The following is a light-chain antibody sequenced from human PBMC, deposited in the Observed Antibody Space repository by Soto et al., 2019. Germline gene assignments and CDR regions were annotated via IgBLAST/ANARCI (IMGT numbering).Light chain of an antibody. V-gene: IGKV3-20*01. Sequence: PGESVTLSCRASQTLSNRLAWYQHKRGQAPRLLIHDASSRATGIPDRFSGSGSGTDFTLTISRLEPEDFAVYYCQQYGGSPRTFGQGTKVDI. J-gene: IGKJ1*01. CDR3: QQYGGSPRT. CDR1: QTLSNR. CDR2: DAS.